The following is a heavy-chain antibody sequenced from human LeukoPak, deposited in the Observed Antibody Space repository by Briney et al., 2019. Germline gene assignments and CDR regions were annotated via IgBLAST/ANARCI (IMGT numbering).Heavy chain of an antibody. V-gene: IGHV3-21*01. J-gene: IGHJ5*02. D-gene: IGHD2-15*01. CDR3: AKCSGGNCYHSDDH. Sequence: GGSLRLFCAASGFTFSAYSMNWVRQAPGKGLEWVSSISSGSRYIYYADSVKGRFTISRDNAKDSLYLQMNSLRAEDTAVYYCAKCSGGNCYHSDDHWGQGTLVTVSP. CDR1: GFTFSAYS. CDR2: ISSGSRYI.